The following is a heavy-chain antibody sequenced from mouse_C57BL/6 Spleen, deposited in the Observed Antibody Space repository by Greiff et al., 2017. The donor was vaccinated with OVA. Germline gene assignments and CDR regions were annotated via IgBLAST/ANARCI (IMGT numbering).Heavy chain of an antibody. V-gene: IGHV3-6*01. CDR2: ISYDGSN. CDR3: ARGGLSFDY. Sequence: ESGPGLVKPSQSLSLTCSVTGYSITSGYYWNWIRQFPGNKLEWMGYISYDGSNNYNPSLKNRISITRDTSKNQFFLKLNSVTTEDTATYYCARGGLSFDYWGQGTTLTVSS. J-gene: IGHJ2*01. CDR1: GYSITSGYY.